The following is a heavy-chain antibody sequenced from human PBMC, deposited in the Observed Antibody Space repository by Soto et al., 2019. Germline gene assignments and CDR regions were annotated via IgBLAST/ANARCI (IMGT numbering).Heavy chain of an antibody. D-gene: IGHD5-12*01. V-gene: IGHV3-13*01. CDR3: ARDKGGYDEYYYYGMDV. Sequence: GGSLRLSCAASGFTFSSYDMHWVRQAPGKGLEWVSAIGTAGDTYYPGSVKGRFTISRENAKNSLYLQMNSLRAEDTAVYYCARDKGGYDEYYYYGMDVWGQGTTVTVSS. CDR2: IGTAGDT. J-gene: IGHJ6*02. CDR1: GFTFSSYD.